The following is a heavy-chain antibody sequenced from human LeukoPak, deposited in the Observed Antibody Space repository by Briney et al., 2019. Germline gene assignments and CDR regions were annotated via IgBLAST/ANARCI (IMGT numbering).Heavy chain of an antibody. V-gene: IGHV3-48*04. J-gene: IGHJ4*02. CDR1: GFTFISYW. Sequence: GGSLRLSCAASGFTFISYWMHWVRQAPGKGLEWVSYISSSGSPIYYADSVNGRFTVSRDNAKNSLYLQMSSLRAEDTAVYYCARTLAYWGQGTLVAVSS. D-gene: IGHD6-13*01. CDR2: ISSSGSPI. CDR3: ARTLAY.